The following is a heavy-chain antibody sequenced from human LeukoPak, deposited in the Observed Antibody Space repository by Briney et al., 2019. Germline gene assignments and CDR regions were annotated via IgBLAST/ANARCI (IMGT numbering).Heavy chain of an antibody. Sequence: ASVKVSCKASGYSFTGYYMHWVRQAPGQGLEWMGWINPNSGGTNYAQKFQGRVAMTRDTSISTAYMELSRLRSDDTAVYYCARGLGPPTPFDYWGQGTLVTVSS. V-gene: IGHV1-2*02. D-gene: IGHD3-22*01. CDR1: GYSFTGYY. CDR2: INPNSGGT. CDR3: ARGLGPPTPFDY. J-gene: IGHJ4*02.